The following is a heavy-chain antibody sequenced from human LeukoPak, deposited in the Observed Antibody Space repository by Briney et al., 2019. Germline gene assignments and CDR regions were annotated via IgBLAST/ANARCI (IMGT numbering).Heavy chain of an antibody. V-gene: IGHV4-39*07. CDR3: ARDARLNNYYDSSGYPFYDAFDI. CDR2: IYYSGST. J-gene: IGHJ3*02. D-gene: IGHD3-22*01. CDR1: GGSISSSGYY. Sequence: SETLSLTCTVSGGSISSSGYYWGWIRQPPGKGLEWIGNIYYSGSTYYNPSLKSRVTISVDTSKNQFSLKLSSVTAADTAVYYCARDARLNNYYDSSGYPFYDAFDIWGQGTMVTVSS.